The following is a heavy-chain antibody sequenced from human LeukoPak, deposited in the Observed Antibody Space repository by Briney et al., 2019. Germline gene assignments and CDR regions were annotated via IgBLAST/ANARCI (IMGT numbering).Heavy chain of an antibody. CDR3: ARGRSGWYLY. CDR2: IYYSGST. J-gene: IGHJ4*02. CDR1: GGSISSSSYY. V-gene: IGHV4-39*01. Sequence: SEPLSLTCTVSGGSISSSSYYWGWIRQPPGKGLEWIGSIYYSGSTYYNPSLKSRVTISVDTSKNQFSLKLSSVTAADTAVYYCARGRSGWYLYWGQGTLVTVSS. D-gene: IGHD6-19*01.